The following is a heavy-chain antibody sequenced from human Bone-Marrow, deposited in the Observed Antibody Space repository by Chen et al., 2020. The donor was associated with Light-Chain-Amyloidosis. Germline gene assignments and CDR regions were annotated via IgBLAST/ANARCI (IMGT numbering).Heavy chain of an antibody. CDR3: AKGSRGYYPYYFDY. Sequence: EVEMLESGGGLVQPGGSLRLSCAASGFTFSSYVMSWVRQAPGQGLEWVSAITGSSGSTYYADSVKGRFTISRDNSKSTLFLQMNSLRAEDTAVYYCAKGSRGYYPYYFDYWGQGTLVTVSS. V-gene: IGHV3-23*01. CDR1: GFTFSSYV. J-gene: IGHJ4*02. CDR2: ITGSSGST. D-gene: IGHD3-22*01.